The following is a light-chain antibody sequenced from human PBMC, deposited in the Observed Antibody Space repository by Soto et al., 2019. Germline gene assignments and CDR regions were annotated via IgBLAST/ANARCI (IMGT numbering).Light chain of an antibody. CDR1: NGHHTNA. CDR3: QTWDTGMV. CDR2: LNSDGSH. Sequence: QAVGTQSPSASASLGASVKLTCTLSNGHHTNAIAWHQQRPEKGPRFLMKLNSDGSHSRGGGNPDRFSGSSSGAERYLTISGLQSEDEADYYCQTWDTGMVFGGWTKRTVL. J-gene: IGLJ2*01. V-gene: IGLV4-69*01.